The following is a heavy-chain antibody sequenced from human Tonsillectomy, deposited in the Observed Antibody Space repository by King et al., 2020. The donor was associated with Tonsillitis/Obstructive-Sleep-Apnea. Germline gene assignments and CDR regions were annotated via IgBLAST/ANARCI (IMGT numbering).Heavy chain of an antibody. CDR2: ISSSGSTI. V-gene: IGHV3-48*03. J-gene: IGHJ4*02. Sequence: EVQLVESGGGLVQPGGSLRLSCAASGFTFSSYEMNWVRQAPGKGLEWVSYISSSGSTIYYADSVKGRFTISRDNAKNSLYLQMNSLRAEDTAVYYCASGLVRGVIITAVFDYWGQGTLVTVSS. CDR1: GFTFSSYE. D-gene: IGHD3-10*01. CDR3: ASGLVRGVIITAVFDY.